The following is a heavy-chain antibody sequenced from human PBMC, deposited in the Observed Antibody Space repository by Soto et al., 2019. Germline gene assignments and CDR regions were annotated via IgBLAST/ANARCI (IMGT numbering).Heavy chain of an antibody. J-gene: IGHJ4*02. CDR2: IYWDDDK. CDR3: EHRHRDESDGAYYNLKFDY. V-gene: IGHV2-5*02. CDR1: GVSLRTSSVC. Sequence: SGATLFNPRRTLTLTFTLCGVSLRTSSVCGVWIRHRPGNGLEWLALIYWDDDKRYRPSLESRLNITQDTSKNQVVLRLANVDPADTGTYFCEHRHRDESDGAYYNLKFDYWGQGAMVTVSS. D-gene: IGHD2-21*01.